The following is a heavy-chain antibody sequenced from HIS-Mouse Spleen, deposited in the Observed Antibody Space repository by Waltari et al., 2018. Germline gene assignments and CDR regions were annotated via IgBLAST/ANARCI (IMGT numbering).Heavy chain of an antibody. D-gene: IGHD6-13*01. J-gene: IGHJ4*02. CDR1: VCPLRSYP. Sequence: QVQLVESGGGVVQPGRSRRLSCADSVCPLRSYPSPWSRQAPGKGLEWVAVISYDGSNKYYADAVKGRFTISRDNSKNTLYLQMNSLRAEDTAVYYCAREGSFYYFDYWGQGTLVTVSS. V-gene: IGHV3-30-3*01. CDR2: ISYDGSNK. CDR3: AREGSFYYFDY.